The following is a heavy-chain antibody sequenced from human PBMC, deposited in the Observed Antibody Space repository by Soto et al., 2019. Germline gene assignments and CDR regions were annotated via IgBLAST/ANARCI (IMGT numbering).Heavy chain of an antibody. V-gene: IGHV3-64D*08. CDR3: VKDRYDSSGYYYGLGEGADAFDI. D-gene: IGHD3-22*01. J-gene: IGHJ3*02. CDR2: ISSNGGST. Sequence: GGSLRLSCSASGFTFSSYAMHWVRQAPGKGLEYVSAISSNGGSTYYADSVKGRFTISRDNSKNTRYLQMGSLRAEDTAVYYCVKDRYDSSGYYYGLGEGADAFDIWGQGTMVTVSS. CDR1: GFTFSSYA.